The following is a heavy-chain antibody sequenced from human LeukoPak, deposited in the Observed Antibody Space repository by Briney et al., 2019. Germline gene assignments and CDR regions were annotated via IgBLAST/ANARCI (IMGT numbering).Heavy chain of an antibody. D-gene: IGHD3-22*01. J-gene: IGHJ1*01. CDR2: IKRETDGGTI. CDR1: GFTFSNSW. CDR3: TTDRYYDNSELQFQH. Sequence: PGGSLRLSCAASGFTFSNSWMSWVRQAPGKGLEWLGRIKRETDGGTIDHAAPVKGRFTISRDDSRNTLYLQMDSLKIEDTAVYYCTTDRYYDNSELQFQHWGQGALVTVSS. V-gene: IGHV3-15*01.